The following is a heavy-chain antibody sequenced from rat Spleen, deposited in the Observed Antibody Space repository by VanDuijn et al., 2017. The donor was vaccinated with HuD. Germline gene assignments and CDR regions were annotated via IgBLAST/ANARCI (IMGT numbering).Heavy chain of an antibody. CDR2: ISYDGIST. Sequence: EVQLVESGGGLVQPGRSLKLSCAASGFTFNNYGMAWVRQAPTKGLAWVATISYDGISTYYRDSVRGRFSISSDNAKTTLYLQMDSLRAEDAATYYCTRHDYSGVITNWFAYWGQGTLVTVSS. CDR1: GFTFNNYG. CDR3: TRHDYSGVITNWFAY. V-gene: IGHV5-29*01. D-gene: IGHD4-4*01. J-gene: IGHJ3*01.